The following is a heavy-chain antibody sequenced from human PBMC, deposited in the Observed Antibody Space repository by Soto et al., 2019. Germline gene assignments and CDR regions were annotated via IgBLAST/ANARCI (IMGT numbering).Heavy chain of an antibody. J-gene: IGHJ4*02. D-gene: IGHD3-10*01. CDR3: ARHNYGSGSTYFDY. V-gene: IGHV4-61*05. Sequence: SETLSLTCTVSGASISSTRYYWGWIRQPPGQGLEWIGYIYYSGSTNYNPSLKSRVTISADTSKNQFSLKLNSMTAADTAVYYCARHNYGSGSTYFDYWGQGTLVTVSS. CDR1: GASISSTRYY. CDR2: IYYSGST.